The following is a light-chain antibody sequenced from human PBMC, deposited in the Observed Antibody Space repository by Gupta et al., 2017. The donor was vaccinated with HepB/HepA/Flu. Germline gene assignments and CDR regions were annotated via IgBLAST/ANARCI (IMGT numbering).Light chain of an antibody. CDR1: SSIIGPDYD. CDR3: QTYDNNLSGA. Sequence: QSVLTQPPSVSGPPGQTVTIPCTGRSSIIGPDYDIHWYQQLPGAAPKLLIHGNTRRPSGVPDRFSGSKSGNTATLVITGLQAEDEAYYYCQTYDNNLSGAFGGGTKLTVL. J-gene: IGLJ2*01. V-gene: IGLV1-40*01. CDR2: GNT.